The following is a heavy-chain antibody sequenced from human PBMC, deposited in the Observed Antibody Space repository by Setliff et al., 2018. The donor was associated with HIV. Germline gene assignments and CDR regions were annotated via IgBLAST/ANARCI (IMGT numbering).Heavy chain of an antibody. D-gene: IGHD2-2*01. CDR1: GGPMTTISSY. V-gene: IGHV4-39*01. Sequence: PSETLSLTCTVSGGPMTTISSYWGWIRQSPGKGLEWIASIYYSGSTYYNPSLKSRVTISVDTSKNQFSLKLSSVTAADTAVYYCARLYYLVGNWFDPWGQGTLVTVSS. CDR2: IYYSGST. J-gene: IGHJ5*02. CDR3: ARLYYLVGNWFDP.